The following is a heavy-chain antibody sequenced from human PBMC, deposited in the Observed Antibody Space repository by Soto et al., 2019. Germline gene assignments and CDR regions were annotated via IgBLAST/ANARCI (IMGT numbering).Heavy chain of an antibody. CDR2: IYYSGST. CDR3: ARLTTVVTPTYYYGMDV. D-gene: IGHD2-15*01. CDR1: GGSISSGDYY. Sequence: SETLSLTCTVSGGSISSGDYYWSWIRQPPGKGLEWIGYIYYSGSTYYKPSLKSRVTISVDTSKNQFSLKLSSVTAADTAVYYCARLTTVVTPTYYYGMDVWGQGTTVTVSS. V-gene: IGHV4-30-4*01. J-gene: IGHJ6*02.